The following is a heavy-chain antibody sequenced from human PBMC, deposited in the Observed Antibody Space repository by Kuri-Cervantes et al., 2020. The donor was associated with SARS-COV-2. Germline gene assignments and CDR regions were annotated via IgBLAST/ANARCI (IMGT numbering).Heavy chain of an antibody. CDR2: ISSSSSYI. Sequence: GGSLTLSCAASGFTFSSYAMSWVRQAPGKGLEWVSSISSSSSYIYYADSVKGRFTISRDNAKNALYLQMNSLGAEDTAVYYCASPSSGYSGGFDYWGQGTLVTVSS. J-gene: IGHJ4*02. V-gene: IGHV3-21*01. CDR1: GFTFSSYA. CDR3: ASPSSGYSGGFDY. D-gene: IGHD3-22*01.